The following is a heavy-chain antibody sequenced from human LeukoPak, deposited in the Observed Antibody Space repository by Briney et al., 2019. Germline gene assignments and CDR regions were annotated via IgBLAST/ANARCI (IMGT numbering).Heavy chain of an antibody. J-gene: IGHJ3*02. Sequence: ASVKVSCKASGGTFSSYAISWVRQAPGQGLEWMGGIIPIFGTANYAQKFQGRVTITADKSTSTAYMELSSLRSEDTAVYYCARVGYYDSSGYYTYDAFDIWGQGTMVTVSS. CDR1: GGTFSSYA. V-gene: IGHV1-69*06. CDR3: ARVGYYDSSGYYTYDAFDI. CDR2: IIPIFGTA. D-gene: IGHD3-22*01.